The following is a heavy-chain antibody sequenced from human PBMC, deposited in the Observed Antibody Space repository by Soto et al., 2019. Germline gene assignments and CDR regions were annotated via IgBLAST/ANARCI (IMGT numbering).Heavy chain of an antibody. CDR2: INPNSGGT. V-gene: IGHV1-2*02. D-gene: IGHD3-10*01. CDR3: ARAVDYYGSGSYYSPIYYCGMDV. CDR1: GYTFTGYY. J-gene: IGHJ6*02. Sequence: VASVKVSCKASGYTFTGYYMHWVRQAPGQGLEWMGWINPNSGGTNYAQKFQGRVTMTRDTSISTAYMELSRLRSDDTAVYYCARAVDYYGSGSYYSPIYYCGMDVWGQGTTVTVSS.